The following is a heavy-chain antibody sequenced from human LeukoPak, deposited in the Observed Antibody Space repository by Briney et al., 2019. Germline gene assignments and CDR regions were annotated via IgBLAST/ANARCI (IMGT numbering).Heavy chain of an antibody. Sequence: ASVKVSCKASGYTFTGYYMHWVRQAPGQGLEWMGWINPNSGGTNYAQKFQGRVTMTRDTSISTAYMELSRLRSDDTAVYYCARITIFGVASLGYWGQGTLVTVSS. V-gene: IGHV1-2*02. CDR1: GYTFTGYY. CDR3: ARITIFGVASLGY. J-gene: IGHJ4*02. CDR2: INPNSGGT. D-gene: IGHD3-3*01.